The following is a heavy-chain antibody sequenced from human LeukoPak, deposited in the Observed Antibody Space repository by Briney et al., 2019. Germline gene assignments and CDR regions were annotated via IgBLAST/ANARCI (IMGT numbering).Heavy chain of an antibody. Sequence: PSVKVSCKASGGTSSSYAISWVRQAPGQGREWMGRIIPIFGTANYAQKFQGRVTITTDESTSTAYMELSSLRSEDTAVYYCARNGYSSGWYSCFDYWGQGTLVTVSS. V-gene: IGHV1-69*05. D-gene: IGHD6-19*01. CDR2: IIPIFGTA. J-gene: IGHJ4*02. CDR1: GGTSSSYA. CDR3: ARNGYSSGWYSCFDY.